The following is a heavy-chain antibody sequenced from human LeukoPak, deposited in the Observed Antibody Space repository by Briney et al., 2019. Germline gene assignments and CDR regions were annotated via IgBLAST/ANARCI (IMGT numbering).Heavy chain of an antibody. CDR2: IYNTMST. CDR1: GGSITSNF. Sequence: PSETLSLTCTVSGGSITSNFWNWIRQPPGKGLEWIGYIYNTMSTSYNPSLKSRATISGDTSKNQFSLKLNSVTAADTAVYYCARAKSNWNPPDYWGQGILVTVSS. CDR3: ARAKSNWNPPDY. D-gene: IGHD1-1*01. J-gene: IGHJ4*02. V-gene: IGHV4-59*08.